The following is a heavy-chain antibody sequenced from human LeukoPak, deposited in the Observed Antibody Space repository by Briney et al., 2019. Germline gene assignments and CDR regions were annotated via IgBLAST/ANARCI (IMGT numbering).Heavy chain of an antibody. V-gene: IGHV1-69*05. CDR2: IIPIFGTA. Sequence: SVKVSCKASGGTFSSYAISWVRQAPGQGLEWMGGIIPIFGTANFAQKFQGRVTITTDESTSTAYMELSSLRSEDTAVYYCARGNCSSTSCYLLDVWGKGTTVTVSS. J-gene: IGHJ6*04. CDR3: ARGNCSSTSCYLLDV. D-gene: IGHD2-2*01. CDR1: GGTFSSYA.